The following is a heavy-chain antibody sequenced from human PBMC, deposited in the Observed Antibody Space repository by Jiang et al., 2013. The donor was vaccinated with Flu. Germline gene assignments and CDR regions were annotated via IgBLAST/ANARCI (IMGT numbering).Heavy chain of an antibody. D-gene: IGHD3-22*01. V-gene: IGHV4-39*01. J-gene: IGHJ4*02. CDR2: VYYRGGT. CDR3: AGWEYYYEHNGPS. Sequence: GDSISHIYYWGVDPPVPQGRGVECIGNVYYRGGTFYSPSLKSRATISLDASKNQFTLKLSSVTAADTAVYYCAGWEYYYEHNGPSWGQGISVTVPS. CDR1: GDSISHIYY.